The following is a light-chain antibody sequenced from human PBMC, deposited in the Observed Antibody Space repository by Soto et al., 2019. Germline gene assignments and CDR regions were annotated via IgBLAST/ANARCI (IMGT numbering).Light chain of an antibody. Sequence: QSVLTQPASVSGSPGQSISISCTGTRSDVGGYKHVSWYQQHPGKVPRLIIFDVSSRPSGVSHRFSGSKSGDTASLTISGLQAEYEADYYCSSYTSVYLYVFGTGTKVTVL. J-gene: IGLJ1*01. CDR1: RSDVGGYKH. CDR2: DVS. V-gene: IGLV2-14*03. CDR3: SSYTSVYLYV.